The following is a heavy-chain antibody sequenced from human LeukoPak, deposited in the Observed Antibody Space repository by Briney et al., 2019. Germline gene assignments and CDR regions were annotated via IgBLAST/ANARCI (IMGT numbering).Heavy chain of an antibody. Sequence: ASVKVSCKASGGTFSEFDISWVRQAPGQGLEWMGVIIPGSGTNYVDNLQGRLTITADESTNTAYMELRSLRSDDTAVYYCARNFVGAEVASPMTGYFALWGHGTLVTVSS. CDR1: GGTFSEFD. J-gene: IGHJ2*01. CDR3: ARNFVGAEVASPMTGYFAL. V-gene: IGHV1-69*13. D-gene: IGHD5-12*01. CDR2: IIPGSGT.